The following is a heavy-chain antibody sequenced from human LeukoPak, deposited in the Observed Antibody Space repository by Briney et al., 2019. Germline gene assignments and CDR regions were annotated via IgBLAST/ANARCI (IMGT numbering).Heavy chain of an antibody. D-gene: IGHD6-13*01. Sequence: SETLSLTCTVSGYSISSGYYWGWIRQPPGKGLEWIGSIYHSGSTYYNPSLKSRVTTSVDTSKNQFSLKLSSVTAADTAVYYCARVSTDSSSSWFDYWGQGTLVTVSS. CDR1: GYSISSGYY. CDR2: IYHSGST. V-gene: IGHV4-38-2*02. J-gene: IGHJ4*02. CDR3: ARVSTDSSSSWFDY.